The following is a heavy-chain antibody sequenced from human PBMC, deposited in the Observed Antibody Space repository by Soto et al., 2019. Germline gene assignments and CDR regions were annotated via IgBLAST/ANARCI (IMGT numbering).Heavy chain of an antibody. Sequence: EVQLVESGGGLVQPGGSLRLSCAASGFTFSSYCMHWVRQAPGKGLVWVSRIKTDGSGTYYADSVKGRLTISRDNAKNTMYLQMNSLRVEDSAVYYCARGDGDHYDCNGYLGRHWGPVTLVTVSS. V-gene: IGHV3-74*01. D-gene: IGHD2-21*02. CDR3: ARGDGDHYDCNGYLGRH. CDR2: IKTDGSGT. J-gene: IGHJ4*02. CDR1: GFTFSSYC.